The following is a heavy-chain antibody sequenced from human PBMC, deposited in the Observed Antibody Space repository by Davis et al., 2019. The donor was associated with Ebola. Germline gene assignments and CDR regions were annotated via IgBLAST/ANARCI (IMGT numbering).Heavy chain of an antibody. Sequence: GSLRLSCTVSGASITSYYWSWIRQPPGKGLEWMGYTSFIGSNKYSPSLKSRVTMSVDTSKKQFSLKLRSATAADTAVYYCARLVAHYDSSGYAYFDYWGQGALVTVSS. CDR2: TSFIGSN. J-gene: IGHJ4*02. V-gene: IGHV4-59*01. CDR1: GASITSYY. D-gene: IGHD3-22*01. CDR3: ARLVAHYDSSGYAYFDY.